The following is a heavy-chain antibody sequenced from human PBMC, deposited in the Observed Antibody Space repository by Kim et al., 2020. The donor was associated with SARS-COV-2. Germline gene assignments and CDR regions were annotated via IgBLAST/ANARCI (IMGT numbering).Heavy chain of an antibody. D-gene: IGHD3-9*01. V-gene: IGHV1-3*01. CDR3: ARDGLVNYYYMDV. Sequence: YSQNFQDRVTITRDTSASTAYMELSSLRSEDTAVYYCARDGLVNYYYMDVWGKGTTVTVSS. J-gene: IGHJ6*03.